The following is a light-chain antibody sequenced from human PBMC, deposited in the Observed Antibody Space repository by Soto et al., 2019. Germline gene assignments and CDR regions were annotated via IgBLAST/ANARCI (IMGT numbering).Light chain of an antibody. CDR3: CSYAGSYWV. CDR1: SSDVGSYNL. CDR2: EGS. V-gene: IGLV2-23*01. J-gene: IGLJ3*02. Sequence: QSALTQPASVSGSPGQSITISCTGTSSDVGSYNLVSWYQQHPGKAPKLMIYEGSKRPSGVSNRFSGSKSGNTASLTISGRQAEDEADYYCCSYAGSYWVFGGGTKLTVL.